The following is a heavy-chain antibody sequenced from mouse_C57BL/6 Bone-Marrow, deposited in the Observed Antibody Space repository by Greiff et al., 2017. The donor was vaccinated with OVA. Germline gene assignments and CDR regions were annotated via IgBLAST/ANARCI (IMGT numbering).Heavy chain of an antibody. CDR2: IYYSGTI. Sequence: VQLKESGPGLVKPSQTVFLTCTVTGISITTGNYRWSWLRPFPGNKLEWIGYIYYSGTITYNPSLTSRTTITRDTPKNQFFLEMNSLTAEDTATDYCARGYGSGYFDVWGTGTTVTVSS. J-gene: IGHJ1*03. CDR3: ARGYGSGYFDV. V-gene: IGHV3-5*01. D-gene: IGHD1-1*01. CDR1: GISITTGNYR.